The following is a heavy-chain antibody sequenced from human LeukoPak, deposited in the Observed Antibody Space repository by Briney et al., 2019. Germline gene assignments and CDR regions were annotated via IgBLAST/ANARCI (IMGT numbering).Heavy chain of an antibody. D-gene: IGHD3-22*01. V-gene: IGHV4-61*02. CDR1: GGSISSGSYY. CDR2: IYTSGST. CDR3: ARVDYDSSGYNWFDP. J-gene: IGHJ5*02. Sequence: SGTLSLTCTVSGGSISSGSYYWSWIRQPAGKGLEWIGRIYTSGSTNYNPSLKSRVTISVDTSKNQFSLKLSSVTAADTAVYYCARVDYDSSGYNWFDPWGQGTLVTVSS.